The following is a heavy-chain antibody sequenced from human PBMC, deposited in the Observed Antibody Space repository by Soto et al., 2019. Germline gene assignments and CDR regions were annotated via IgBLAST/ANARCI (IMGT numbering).Heavy chain of an antibody. Sequence: GGSLRLSCAASGFTVSSNYMSWVRQAPGKGLEWVSVIDSGGSTYYADSVKGRFTISRDNSKNTLYLQMNSLRAEDTAVYYCAKDKDSSSGPDNWFDPWGQGTLVTVSS. D-gene: IGHD6-6*01. CDR3: AKDKDSSSGPDNWFDP. V-gene: IGHV3-66*01. J-gene: IGHJ5*02. CDR2: IDSGGST. CDR1: GFTVSSNY.